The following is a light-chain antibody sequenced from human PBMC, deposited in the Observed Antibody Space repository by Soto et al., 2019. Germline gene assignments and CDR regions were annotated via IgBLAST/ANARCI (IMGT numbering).Light chain of an antibody. Sequence: DIQMTQSPSTLSASVGDRVTITCRASQSISSWLAWYQQKPGKAPKLLIYKASSLESGVPSRFSGSGSGTEFTLTISSLQPDDFATYYCQRYNSYRWTVGQGTKVEIK. CDR2: KAS. V-gene: IGKV1-5*03. CDR1: QSISSW. J-gene: IGKJ1*01. CDR3: QRYNSYRWT.